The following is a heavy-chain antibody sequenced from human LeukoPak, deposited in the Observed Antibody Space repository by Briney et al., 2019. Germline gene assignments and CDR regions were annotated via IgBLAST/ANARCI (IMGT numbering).Heavy chain of an antibody. J-gene: IGHJ4*02. CDR2: ISDDGSNG. CDR3: VREVTSGSFDY. V-gene: IGHV3-30*04. Sequence: GGSLRLSCEASGFTFSSYAMHWVRQAPAWGLEWVTVISDDGSNGYYAGSVKGRFTISRDNSQNTLHVRMSSLRPEDTAVYYCVREVTSGSFDYWGQGTLVTVSS. CDR1: GFTFSSYA. D-gene: IGHD1-26*01.